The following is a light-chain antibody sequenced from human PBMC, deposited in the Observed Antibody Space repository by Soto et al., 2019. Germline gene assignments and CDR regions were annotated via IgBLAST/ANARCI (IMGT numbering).Light chain of an antibody. CDR3: SSYTSRSTLV. CDR2: EVT. V-gene: IGLV2-14*01. CDR1: SSDVGGYNY. Sequence: QSALTQPASVSGSPGQSITISCTGTSSDVGGYNYVSWYQQHPGKAPKLMIYEVTNRPSGVSNRFSGSKSGNTASLTISGLQAEDEADYYCSSYTSRSTLVFGTATKVTVL. J-gene: IGLJ1*01.